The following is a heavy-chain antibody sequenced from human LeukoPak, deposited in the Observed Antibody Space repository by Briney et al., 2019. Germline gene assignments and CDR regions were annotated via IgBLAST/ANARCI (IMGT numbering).Heavy chain of an antibody. CDR1: GGSISSYY. V-gene: IGHV4-59*01. J-gene: IGHJ3*02. CDR2: IYYSGST. Sequence: SSESLSLTCTFSGGSISSYYWSWIRQPPAKGLVWGVYIYYSGSTNYNPSLKSRVTISVDTSKNQFSLKLSSVTAADTAVYCCARRQRGDAFDIWGQGTMVTVSS. CDR3: ARRQRGDAFDI. D-gene: IGHD6-25*01.